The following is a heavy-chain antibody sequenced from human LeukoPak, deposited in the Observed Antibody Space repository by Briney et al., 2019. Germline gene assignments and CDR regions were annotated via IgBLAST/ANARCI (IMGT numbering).Heavy chain of an antibody. CDR1: GGTFSSYA. CDR3: ARFSTGYSYAPIDY. J-gene: IGHJ4*02. Sequence: ASVKVSCKASGGTFSSYAISWVRQAPGQGLEWMGGIIPIFGTANYAQKFQGRVTITADESTSTAHMELSSLRSEDTAVYYCARFSTGYSYAPIDYWGQGTLVTVSS. CDR2: IIPIFGTA. D-gene: IGHD5-18*01. V-gene: IGHV1-69*13.